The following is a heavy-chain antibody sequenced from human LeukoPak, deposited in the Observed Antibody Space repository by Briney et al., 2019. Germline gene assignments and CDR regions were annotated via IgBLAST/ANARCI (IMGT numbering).Heavy chain of an antibody. V-gene: IGHV1-18*01. D-gene: IGHD3-10*01. J-gene: IGHJ5*01. CDR1: CYTFTSYG. CDR2: ISAYNGNT. Sequence: ASVKVSFRASCYTFTSYGISLVRQAPGQGLEWMGWISAYNGNTNYAQKLQGRVNITTDTSTSTAYIELRSLRSDDTAVYYCATGLLWFAALCSWGPGTPVTVSS. CDR3: ATGLLWFAALCS.